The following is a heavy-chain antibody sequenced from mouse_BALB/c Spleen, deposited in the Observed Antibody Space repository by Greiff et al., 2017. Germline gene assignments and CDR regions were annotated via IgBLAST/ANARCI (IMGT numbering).Heavy chain of an antibody. CDR2: ISNLAYSI. J-gene: IGHJ3*01. CDR3: ARVQGTWFAY. Sequence: EVKLVESGGGLVQPGGSRKLSCAASGFTFSDYGMAWVRQAPGKGPEWVAFISNLAYSIYYADTVTGRFTISRENAKNTLYLEMSSLRSEDTAMYYCARVQGTWFAYWGQGTLVTVSA. V-gene: IGHV5-15*02. CDR1: GFTFSDYG.